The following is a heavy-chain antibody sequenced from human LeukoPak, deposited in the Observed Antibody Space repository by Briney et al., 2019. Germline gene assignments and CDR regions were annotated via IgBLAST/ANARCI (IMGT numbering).Heavy chain of an antibody. Sequence: PSETLSLTCTVSGGSINNYYWSWIRQPPGKGLEWIGYIYYSGITNYNPSLKSRVTISVDTSKNQFSLKLSSVTAADTAVYFCARARNYYDSSDYYYEGDAFDIWGQGTMVTVSS. V-gene: IGHV4-59*01. CDR2: IYYSGIT. CDR1: GGSINNYY. J-gene: IGHJ3*02. D-gene: IGHD3-22*01. CDR3: ARARNYYDSSDYYYEGDAFDI.